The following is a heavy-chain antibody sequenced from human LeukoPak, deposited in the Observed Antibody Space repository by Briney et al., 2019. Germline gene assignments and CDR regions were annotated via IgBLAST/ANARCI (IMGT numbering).Heavy chain of an antibody. Sequence: ASVKVSCKASGYTFTNYGISWVRQAPGQGLEWMGWISIYNGNTDYAQKLRGRVTMTTDTSTSTAYMELRSLRSEDTAVYYCARDLYSSGYNWFDPWGQGTLVTVSS. J-gene: IGHJ5*02. CDR3: ARDLYSSGYNWFDP. D-gene: IGHD3-22*01. CDR1: GYTFTNYG. CDR2: ISIYNGNT. V-gene: IGHV1-18*01.